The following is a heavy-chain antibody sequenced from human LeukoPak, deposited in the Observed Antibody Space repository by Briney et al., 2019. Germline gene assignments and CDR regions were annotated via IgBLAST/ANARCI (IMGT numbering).Heavy chain of an antibody. CDR3: ARGITMVRGVIPGGFDY. J-gene: IGHJ4*02. Sequence: ASVKVTCKASGYTFTGYYMHWVRQAPGQGLEWMGWINPNSGGTNYAQKFQGRVTVTRATSISTAYMELSRLRSDDTAVYYCARGITMVRGVIPGGFDYWGQGTLVTVSS. CDR1: GYTFTGYY. D-gene: IGHD3-10*01. CDR2: INPNSGGT. V-gene: IGHV1-2*02.